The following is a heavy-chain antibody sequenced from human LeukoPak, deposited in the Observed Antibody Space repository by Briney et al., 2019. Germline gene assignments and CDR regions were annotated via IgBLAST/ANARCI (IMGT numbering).Heavy chain of an antibody. CDR1: GFTFSDYY. CDR2: ISSSGSTI. J-gene: IGHJ4*02. D-gene: IGHD1-26*01. V-gene: IGHV3-11*01. Sequence: PGGSVRLSCAASGFTFSDYYMSWIRQAPGKGLGWVSYISSSGSTIYYADSVKGRFTISRDNAKNSLYLQMNSLRAEDTAVYYCARERWELPKIPDYWGQGTLVTVSS. CDR3: ARERWELPKIPDY.